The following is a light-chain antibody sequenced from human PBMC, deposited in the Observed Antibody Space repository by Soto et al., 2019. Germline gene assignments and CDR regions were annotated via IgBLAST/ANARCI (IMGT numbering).Light chain of an antibody. CDR2: DVS. CDR1: QSVSTF. Sequence: EIVLTQSPATLSLSPGERATLSCRASQSVSTFLAWYQEKPGQAPRLLIYDVSTRATGAPARFSGSGSGTDFTLTISGLEPEDFAVYYCQQRINWPSITFGQGTRLDIK. CDR3: QQRINWPSIT. J-gene: IGKJ5*01. V-gene: IGKV3-11*01.